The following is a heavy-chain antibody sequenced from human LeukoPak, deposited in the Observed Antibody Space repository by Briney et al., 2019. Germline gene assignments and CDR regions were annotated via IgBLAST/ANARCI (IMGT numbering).Heavy chain of an antibody. D-gene: IGHD3-3*01. CDR3: ARAGRFWSGYYSWFDP. V-gene: IGHV4-34*01. CDR2: IYYSGTT. J-gene: IGHJ5*02. Sequence: SETLSLTCAVYGGSFSGYYWGWIRQPPGKGLEWIGSIYYSGTTYYNPSLKSRVTISVDTSKNQFSVKLSSVTAADTAVYYCARAGRFWSGYYSWFDPWGQGTLVTVSS. CDR1: GGSFSGYY.